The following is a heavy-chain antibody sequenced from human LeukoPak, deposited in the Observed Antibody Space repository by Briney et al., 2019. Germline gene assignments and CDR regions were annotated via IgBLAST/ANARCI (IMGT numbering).Heavy chain of an antibody. CDR3: ARDSVGATKPDGAFDI. D-gene: IGHD1-26*01. Sequence: ASVKVSRKASGYTFTSYGISWVRQAPGQGLEWMGWISAYNGNTNYAQKLQGRVTMTTDTSTSTAYMELRSLRSDDTAVYYCARDSVGATKPDGAFDIWGQGTMVTVSS. CDR2: ISAYNGNT. J-gene: IGHJ3*02. V-gene: IGHV1-18*01. CDR1: GYTFTSYG.